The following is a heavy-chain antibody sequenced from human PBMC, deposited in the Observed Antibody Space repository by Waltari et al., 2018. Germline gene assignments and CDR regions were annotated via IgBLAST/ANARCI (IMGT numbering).Heavy chain of an antibody. J-gene: IGHJ6*03. CDR1: GGSISSYY. V-gene: IGHV4-59*08. D-gene: IGHD4-17*01. Sequence: QVQLQASGPGLVKPSETLSLTCTVSGGSISSYYWSWIRQPPGKGLEWIGYIYYSGSPNYNPYLKSRVTISVDTSKNQFSRKLSSVTAADTAVYYCARLRGPPFSDYYYMDVWGKGTTVTISS. CDR3: ARLRGPPFSDYYYMDV. CDR2: IYYSGSP.